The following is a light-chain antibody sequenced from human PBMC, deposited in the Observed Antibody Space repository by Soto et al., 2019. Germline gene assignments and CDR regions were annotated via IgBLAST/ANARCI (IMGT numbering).Light chain of an antibody. CDR2: GAS. V-gene: IGKV3-20*01. CDR3: QQYGSSPIT. J-gene: IGKJ5*01. CDR1: KSVSSSY. Sequence: ELVLTQSPGTLSLSPGERATISCRASKSVSSSYLAWYQQQPGQAPRPLIYGASSRATGSPERFSGSGSGTNFSITISRPAPEDFAVYYCQQYGSSPITFGQGTRLEIK.